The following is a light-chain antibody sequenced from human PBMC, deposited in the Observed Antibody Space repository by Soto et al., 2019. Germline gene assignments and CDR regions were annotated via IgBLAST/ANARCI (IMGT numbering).Light chain of an antibody. Sequence: DIPMTQSPSSLSASVGDRVTITCRASQSISSYLNWYQQKPGKAPKRLIYAASSLQSGVPSRFSGSGSGTDFTLTISSLQPEDFATYYCQQSYSTPCTFGQGTKVEIK. CDR3: QQSYSTPCT. V-gene: IGKV1-39*01. CDR1: QSISSY. CDR2: AAS. J-gene: IGKJ1*01.